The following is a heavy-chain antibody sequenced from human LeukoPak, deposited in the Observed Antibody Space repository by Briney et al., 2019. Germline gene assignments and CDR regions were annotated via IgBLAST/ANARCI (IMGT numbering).Heavy chain of an antibody. Sequence: PGGSLRLSCAASGFTFSSYAIQWVRQAPGKGLEWVAVISSDGRDKHHADSVKGRFTISRDNSKNTLYLQANSLRAEDTAVYYCARDLRRIAAYYFDFWGQGTLVTVFS. CDR3: ARDLRRIAAYYFDF. CDR1: GFTFSSYA. D-gene: IGHD6-25*01. J-gene: IGHJ4*02. V-gene: IGHV3-30*03. CDR2: ISSDGRDK.